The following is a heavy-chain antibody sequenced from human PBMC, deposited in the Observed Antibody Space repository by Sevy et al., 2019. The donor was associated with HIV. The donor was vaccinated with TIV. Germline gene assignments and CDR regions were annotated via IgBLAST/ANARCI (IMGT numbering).Heavy chain of an antibody. J-gene: IGHJ3*01. D-gene: IGHD5-12*01. CDR3: AKVLGFGSGYDYAFDF. V-gene: IGHV3-30*02. CDR1: GFTFTSYG. CDR2: ISFDEKYK. Sequence: EGSLRLSCAASGFTFTSYGIHWVRQAPGKGLECVAKISFDEKYKYYAESVKGRFTISRDISKNTVFLEMNSLRPDDTGVYYCAKVLGFGSGYDYAFDFWGQGTMVTVSS.